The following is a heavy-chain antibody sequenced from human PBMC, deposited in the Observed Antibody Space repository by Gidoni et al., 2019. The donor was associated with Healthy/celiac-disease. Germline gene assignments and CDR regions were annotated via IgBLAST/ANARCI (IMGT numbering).Heavy chain of an antibody. CDR2: INHIGST. V-gene: IGHV4-34*01. CDR3: ARGGVSYYDY. J-gene: IGHJ4*02. CDR1: GGSFSGYY. Sequence: QVQLQQWGAGLLKPSETLSRTCAVYGGSFSGYYWSWIRQPPGQGLEWIGEINHIGSTNYNPSLKRLVTISVETSKNQFSLKLSSVTASETAVYYCARGGVSYYDYWGQGTLVTVPS. D-gene: IGHD2-21*01.